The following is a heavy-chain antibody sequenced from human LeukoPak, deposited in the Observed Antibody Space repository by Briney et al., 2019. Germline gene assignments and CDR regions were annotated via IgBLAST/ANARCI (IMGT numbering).Heavy chain of an antibody. CDR1: GFTFSSYA. CDR2: ISYDGSNK. D-gene: IGHD2/OR15-2a*01. J-gene: IGHJ4*02. CDR3: AKDLYGPPVSVPHS. Sequence: GGSLRLSCAASGFTFSSYAMHWVRQAPGKGLEWVAVISYDGSNKYYADSVKGRFTISRDNSKSTLYLQMNSLRAEDTAVYYCAKDLYGPPVSVPHSWGQGTLVTVSS. V-gene: IGHV3-30-3*01.